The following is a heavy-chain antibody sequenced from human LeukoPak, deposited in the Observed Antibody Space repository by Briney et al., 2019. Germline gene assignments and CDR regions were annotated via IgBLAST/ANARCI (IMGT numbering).Heavy chain of an antibody. J-gene: IGHJ4*02. D-gene: IGHD5-18*01. CDR3: ARGYSYGPDDY. CDR1: GGTFSSYA. Sequence: ASVKVSCEASGGTFSSYAISWVRQAPGQGLEWMGRIIPILGIANYAQTFQGRVTITADKSTSIAYMELSSLRSEDTAVYYCARGYSYGPDDYWGQGTLVTVSS. V-gene: IGHV1-69*04. CDR2: IIPILGIA.